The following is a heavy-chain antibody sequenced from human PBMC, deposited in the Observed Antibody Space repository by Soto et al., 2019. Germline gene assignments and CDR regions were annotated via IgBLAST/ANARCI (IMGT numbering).Heavy chain of an antibody. D-gene: IGHD3-22*01. CDR2: IYPDDSDI. CDR3: ARQDGSGLHWYFDL. V-gene: IGHV5-51*01. Sequence: EVQLVQSGAEVKKPGESLKISCKGSGYRFTNYWIGWVRQMPGKGLEWMGIIYPDDSDIRYSPSFQGQVTISADKSISPAYLHWRSLKASDSAMYYCARQDGSGLHWYFDLWGRGTLVTVSS. CDR1: GYRFTNYW. J-gene: IGHJ2*01.